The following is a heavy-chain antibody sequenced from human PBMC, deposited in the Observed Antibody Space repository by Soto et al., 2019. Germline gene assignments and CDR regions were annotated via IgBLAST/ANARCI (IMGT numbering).Heavy chain of an antibody. CDR2: ISYDGSNK. D-gene: IGHD3-22*01. CDR3: AKSKDSSGYYLGGMDV. V-gene: IGHV3-30-3*02. Sequence: PGGSLRLSCAASGFTFSSYAMHWVRQAPGKGLEWVAVISYDGSNKYYADSVKGRFTISRDNSKNTLYLQMNSLRAEDTAVYYCAKSKDSSGYYLGGMDVWGQGTTVTVSS. J-gene: IGHJ6*02. CDR1: GFTFSSYA.